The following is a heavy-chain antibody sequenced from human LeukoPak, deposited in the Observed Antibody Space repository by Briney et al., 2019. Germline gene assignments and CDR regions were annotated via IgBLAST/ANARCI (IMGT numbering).Heavy chain of an antibody. Sequence: SVKVSCKASGGTFSSYAISWVRQAPGQGLEWMGGIIPIFGTANYAQKFQGRVTITADESTSTAYMELSSLRSEDTAVYYCARPRYYGSGSWLDYWGQGTLVTVSS. CDR2: IIPIFGTA. D-gene: IGHD3-10*01. CDR3: ARPRYYGSGSWLDY. V-gene: IGHV1-69*01. J-gene: IGHJ4*02. CDR1: GGTFSSYA.